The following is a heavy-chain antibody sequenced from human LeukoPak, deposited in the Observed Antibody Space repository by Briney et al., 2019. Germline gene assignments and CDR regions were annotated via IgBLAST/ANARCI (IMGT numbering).Heavy chain of an antibody. D-gene: IGHD3-10*01. CDR3: ARELLLWFGEPSHAFDI. CDR1: GFTFSSYW. CDR2: IKQDGSEK. J-gene: IGHJ3*02. Sequence: SGGSLRLSCAASGFTFSSYWMSWVRQAPGKGLEWVANIKQDGSEKYYVDSVKCRFTISRDNAKNSLYLQMNSLRAEDTAVYYCARELLLWFGEPSHAFDIWGQGTMVTVSS. V-gene: IGHV3-7*01.